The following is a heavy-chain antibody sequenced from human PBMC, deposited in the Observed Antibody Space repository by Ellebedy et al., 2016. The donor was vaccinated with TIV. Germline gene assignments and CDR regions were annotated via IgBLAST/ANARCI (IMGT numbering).Heavy chain of an antibody. J-gene: IGHJ5*02. D-gene: IGHD2-2*01. CDR1: GGPISSYY. CDR2: VYYSGST. V-gene: IGHV4-59*08. CDR3: ARSRYCDSTTCYEDYNYFGP. Sequence: SETLSLTCTVSGGPISSYYWSWIRQPPGKGLEWIGHVYYSGSTHYNPSLRSRVTISVDTSKNQFSLKLSSVTAADTAVYYCARSRYCDSTTCYEDYNYFGPWGQGTLVTVSS.